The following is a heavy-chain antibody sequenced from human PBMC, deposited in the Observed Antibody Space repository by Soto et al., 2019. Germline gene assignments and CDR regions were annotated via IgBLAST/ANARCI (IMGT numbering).Heavy chain of an antibody. V-gene: IGHV4-59*01. J-gene: IGHJ5*02. CDR1: GGSISSYY. CDR2: IYYSGST. D-gene: IGHD3-3*01. Sequence: PSETLSLTCTVSGGSISSYYWSWIRQPPGKGLEWIGYIYYSGSTNYNPSLKSRVTISVDTSKNQFSLKLSSVTAADTAVYYCARQGRITIFGVVPDWFDPWGQGTLVTVSS. CDR3: ARQGRITIFGVVPDWFDP.